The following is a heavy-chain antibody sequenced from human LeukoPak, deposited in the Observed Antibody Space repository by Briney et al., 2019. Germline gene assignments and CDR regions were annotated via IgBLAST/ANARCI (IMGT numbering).Heavy chain of an antibody. CDR2: IYNNGNT. CDR3: ARGHNTIWNSQSH. Sequence: SETLSLTCIVSGGSVSSGNFYWNWIRQPPGEGLEWIGYIYNNGNTNYNPSLKTRVTISADSSKNQFSLTVRSVTVADTAFYYCARGHNTIWNSQSHWGQGSLVTVSS. J-gene: IGHJ4*02. CDR1: GGSVSSGNFY. D-gene: IGHD1-7*01. V-gene: IGHV4-61*01.